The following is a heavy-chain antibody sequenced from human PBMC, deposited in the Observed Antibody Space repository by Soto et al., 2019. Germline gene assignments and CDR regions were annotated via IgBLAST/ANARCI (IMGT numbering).Heavy chain of an antibody. CDR1: GFTVASNY. CDR2: IYSGGST. J-gene: IGHJ6*03. V-gene: IGHV3-53*04. CDR3: AIILYSNTFYYYYMDV. Sequence: PGGSLRLSCAASGFTVASNYMSWFRQAPGKGLEWVSIIYSGGSTYYADSVKGRFTISRHNSRNTLYLQMNSLRTEDTAVYYCAIILYSNTFYYYYMDVWGKGTTVTVSS. D-gene: IGHD6-13*01.